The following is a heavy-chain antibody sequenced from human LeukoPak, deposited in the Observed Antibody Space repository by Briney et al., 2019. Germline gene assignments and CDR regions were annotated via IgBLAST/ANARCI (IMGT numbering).Heavy chain of an antibody. CDR3: ARDLRPYGSGSYSAFDI. Sequence: PGGSLRLSCAASGFTFSSYWMSWVRQAPGKGLEWVANIKQDGSEKYYVDSVKGRFIISRDNAKNSLYLQMNSLRAEDTAVYYCARDLRPYGSGSYSAFDIWGQGTMVTVSS. J-gene: IGHJ3*02. D-gene: IGHD3-10*01. V-gene: IGHV3-7*01. CDR1: GFTFSSYW. CDR2: IKQDGSEK.